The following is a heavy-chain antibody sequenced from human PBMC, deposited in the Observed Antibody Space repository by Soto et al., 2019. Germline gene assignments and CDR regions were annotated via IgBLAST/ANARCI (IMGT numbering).Heavy chain of an antibody. Sequence: GGSLRLSCTASGFTFSNYWMTWVRQVPGKGLEWVANIKQDGSEQTYAPSVKGRFTISRDNAKNSLYLQMNSLRDEDTAVYYCARDLDSSGYYPQGLDYWGQGTQVTVSS. J-gene: IGHJ4*02. CDR1: GFTFSNYW. V-gene: IGHV3-7*01. CDR3: ARDLDSSGYYPQGLDY. CDR2: IKQDGSEQ. D-gene: IGHD3-22*01.